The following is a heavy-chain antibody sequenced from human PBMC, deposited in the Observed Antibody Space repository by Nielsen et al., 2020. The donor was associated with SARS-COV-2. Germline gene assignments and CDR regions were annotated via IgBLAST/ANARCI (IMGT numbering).Heavy chain of an antibody. J-gene: IGHJ6*02. D-gene: IGHD3-3*01. CDR1: GYTFTTYD. Sequence: ASVKVSCKASGYTFTTYDINWVRQATGQGLEWMGWMNPNSGNTGFAQKFQGRITMARNTSMSAAYMELSDLRSEDTAVYYCARGGTIFGVVTRMDVWGQGTTVTVSS. CDR2: MNPNSGNT. CDR3: ARGGTIFGVVTRMDV. V-gene: IGHV1-8*01.